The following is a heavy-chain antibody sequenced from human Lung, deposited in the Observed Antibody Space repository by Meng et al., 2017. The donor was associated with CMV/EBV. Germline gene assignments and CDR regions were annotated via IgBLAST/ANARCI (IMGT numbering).Heavy chain of an antibody. Sequence: QAQLGQAVGEVKKPGASVKVYCKASGYTFTNYGITWVRQAPGQGLEWMGWINAYNGDTNYAQTLQGRVTMTTDTSTSTAYMELRSLRPDDTAVYYCARVEVGITSGDYWGQGTLVTVSS. J-gene: IGHJ4*02. CDR2: INAYNGDT. CDR3: ARVEVGITSGDY. CDR1: GYTFTNYG. V-gene: IGHV1-18*01. D-gene: IGHD1-26*01.